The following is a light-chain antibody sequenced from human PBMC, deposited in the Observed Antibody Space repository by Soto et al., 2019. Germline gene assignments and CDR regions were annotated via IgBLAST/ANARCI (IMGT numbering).Light chain of an antibody. Sequence: QSALTKPPSASGSAGQSVTISCTGTSSDITDNKYVSWFQQHPGKAPKVLIYEVNKRPSGVPDRFSGSKSGNTASLTVSGLQADDEADYYCNSYVGSNNYVFGTGTKVTVL. CDR1: SSDITDNKY. J-gene: IGLJ1*01. V-gene: IGLV2-8*01. CDR2: EVN. CDR3: NSYVGSNNYV.